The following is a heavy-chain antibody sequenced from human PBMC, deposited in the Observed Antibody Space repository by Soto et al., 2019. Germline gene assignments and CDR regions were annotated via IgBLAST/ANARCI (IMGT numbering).Heavy chain of an antibody. CDR3: AKLKGGLGRFYGMDA. CDR2: ISGGGGST. D-gene: IGHD3-3*01. Sequence: QLVESGGGSLQPGGSLRLSCAASGFSFRNYAMTWVRQSPGKGLEWVSLISGGGGSTDYADSVKGRFSISRDNSQNMVYLQMNGLRGEDTALYYCAKLKGGLGRFYGMDAWGQGTMVIVSS. CDR1: GFSFRNYA. V-gene: IGHV3-23*04. J-gene: IGHJ6*02.